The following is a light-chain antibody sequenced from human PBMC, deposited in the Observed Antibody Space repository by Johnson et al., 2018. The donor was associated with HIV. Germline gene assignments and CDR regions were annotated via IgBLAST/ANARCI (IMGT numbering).Light chain of an antibody. CDR3: GTWDSSLSAYV. CDR2: DNN. J-gene: IGLJ1*01. V-gene: IGLV1-51*01. CDR1: SSNIGNNY. Sequence: QPVLTQPPSVSAAPGQMVSISCSGSSSNIGNNYVSWYQQLPGTAPKLLIYDNNKRPSGIPDRFSGSKSGTSATLGITGLQTGDEAVYYSGTWDSSLSAYVFGTGTKVTVL.